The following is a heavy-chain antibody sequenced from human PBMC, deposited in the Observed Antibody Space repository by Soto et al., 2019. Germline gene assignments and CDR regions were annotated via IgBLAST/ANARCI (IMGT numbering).Heavy chain of an antibody. CDR2: IIPIFGTA. D-gene: IGHD3-22*01. Sequence: QVQLVQSGAEVKKPGSSLKVSCKASGGTFSSYAISWVRQAPGQGLEWMGGIIPIFGTANYAQKFQGRVTITADKSTSTAYMELSSLRSEDTAVYYCAKKGDSSGFKWYFDLWGRGILVIVS. CDR3: AKKGDSSGFKWYFDL. J-gene: IGHJ2*01. V-gene: IGHV1-69*06. CDR1: GGTFSSYA.